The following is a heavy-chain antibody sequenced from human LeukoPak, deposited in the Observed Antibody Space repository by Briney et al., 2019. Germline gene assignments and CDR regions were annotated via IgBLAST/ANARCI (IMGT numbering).Heavy chain of an antibody. V-gene: IGHV3-11*04. J-gene: IGHJ4*02. Sequence: GGSLRLSCTVSGFTFSDYYISWVRQAPGKRLEWVSYISSSGSMLHSADSVEGRFTISRDNGKSSLYLQMSSLRVEDTAVYYCTRRPYSSSWYYFDYWGQGTLVTVSS. D-gene: IGHD6-13*01. CDR3: TRRPYSSSWYYFDY. CDR2: ISSSGSML. CDR1: GFTFSDYY.